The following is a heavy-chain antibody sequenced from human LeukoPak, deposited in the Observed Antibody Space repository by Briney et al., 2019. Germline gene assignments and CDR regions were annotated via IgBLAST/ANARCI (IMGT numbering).Heavy chain of an antibody. CDR3: ARRPLYYDSSGNDAFDI. D-gene: IGHD3-22*01. CDR1: GGSISSGDYY. Sequence: SETLSLTCTVSGGSISSGDYYWSWIRQPPGKGLEWIGYIYYSGSTYYNPSLKSRVTISVDTSKNQFSLKLSSVTAADTAVYYRARRPLYYDSSGNDAFDIWGQGTMVTVSS. CDR2: IYYSGST. V-gene: IGHV4-30-4*01. J-gene: IGHJ3*02.